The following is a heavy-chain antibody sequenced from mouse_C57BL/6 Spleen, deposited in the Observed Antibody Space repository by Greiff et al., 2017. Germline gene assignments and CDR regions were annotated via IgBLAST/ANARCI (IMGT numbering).Heavy chain of an antibody. V-gene: IGHV1-54*01. Sequence: QVQLQQSGAELVRPGTSVKVSCTASGYAFTNYLIEWVKQRPGQGLEWIGVINPGSGGTNYNEQFKGKATLTADKSSSTAYMQLSSLTSEDSAVYFCARGHGSSYGFAYWGQGTLVTVSA. CDR2: INPGSGGT. D-gene: IGHD1-1*01. J-gene: IGHJ3*01. CDR3: ARGHGSSYGFAY. CDR1: GYAFTNYL.